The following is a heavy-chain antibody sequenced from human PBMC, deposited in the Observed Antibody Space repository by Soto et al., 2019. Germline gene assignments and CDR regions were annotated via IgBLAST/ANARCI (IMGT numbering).Heavy chain of an antibody. CDR1: GFTFNTYA. J-gene: IGHJ3*02. V-gene: IGHV3-23*01. CDR2: ISGSGFST. Sequence: PGGSLRLSCAASGFTFNTYAMSWVRQAPGQGLEWVSAISGSGFSTYYADSVKGRFSISSDSSKNTLFLQMNSLRADDTAVYFCATFTFGRPFDTWCQGTMVTVSS. CDR3: ATFTFGRPFDT. D-gene: IGHD3-16*01.